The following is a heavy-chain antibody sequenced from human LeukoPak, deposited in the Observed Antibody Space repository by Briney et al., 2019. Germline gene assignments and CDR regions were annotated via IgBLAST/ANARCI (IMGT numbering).Heavy chain of an antibody. D-gene: IGHD3-22*01. J-gene: IGHJ4*02. CDR2: IIPIFGTA. CDR3: ARDGGYAYDSSGYYLG. V-gene: IGHV1-69*01. CDR1: GGTFSSYA. Sequence: SVKVSCKASGGTFSSYAISWVRQAPGQGLEWMGGIIPIFGTADYAKKFKGRVTITADESTSTAYMELSSLRSEDTAVYYCARDGGYAYDSSGYYLGWGQGTQVTVSS.